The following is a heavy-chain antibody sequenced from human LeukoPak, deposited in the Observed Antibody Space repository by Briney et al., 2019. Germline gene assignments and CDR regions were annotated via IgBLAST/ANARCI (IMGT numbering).Heavy chain of an antibody. J-gene: IGHJ4*02. V-gene: IGHV3-7*03. CDR3: ATPLDYFDMSDSYQGGD. CDR2: IKHDGSEK. Sequence: PGGSLRLSCAASGFTFSRHWMTWVRQAPGKGLEWVANIKHDGSEKNYVDSVKGRFTISRDNAKNSLYLQMNSLRAEDTAVYYCATPLDYFDMSDSYQGGDWGQGTLVTVSS. D-gene: IGHD3-22*01. CDR1: GFTFSRHW.